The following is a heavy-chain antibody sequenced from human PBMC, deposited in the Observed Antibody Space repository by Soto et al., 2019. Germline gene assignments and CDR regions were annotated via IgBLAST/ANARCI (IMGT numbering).Heavy chain of an antibody. CDR3: VRQGTEAAADYYGMDV. J-gene: IGHJ6*02. CDR2: IYYSGST. D-gene: IGHD6-13*01. CDR1: GGSISSSSYY. Sequence: QLQLQESGPGLVKPAETLSLTCTVSGGSISSSSYYWGWIRQPPGKGLEWIGRIYYSGSTYYNPCLTRRVTISVATYKNQFSLKLSSVTAADTAVYYCVRQGTEAAADYYGMDVWGQGTTVTVSS. V-gene: IGHV4-39*01.